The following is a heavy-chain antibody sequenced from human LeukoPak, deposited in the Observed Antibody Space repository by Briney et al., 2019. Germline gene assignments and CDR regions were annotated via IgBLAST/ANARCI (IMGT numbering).Heavy chain of an antibody. CDR2: IGGSGGFIT. D-gene: IGHD5-12*01. J-gene: IGHJ4*02. V-gene: IGHV3-23*01. Sequence: GGTLRLSCAASGFTFSSHGMNWVRQAPGRGLEWVSGIGGSGGFITYYADSVKGRFTVSRDNSKNTLYLQMNSLRADDTAIYYCARDLGWLHYADWGQGTLVTVSS. CDR3: ARDLGWLHYAD. CDR1: GFTFSSHG.